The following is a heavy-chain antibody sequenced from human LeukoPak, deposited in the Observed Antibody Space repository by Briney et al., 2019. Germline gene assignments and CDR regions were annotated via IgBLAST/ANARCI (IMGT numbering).Heavy chain of an antibody. CDR1: GGSISSYY. CDR3: ATTVRAYYYYGMDV. V-gene: IGHV4-59*01. CDR2: ISYSGTP. Sequence: PSETLSLTCTVSGGSISSYYWSWIRHPPGKGLEWIGYISYSGTPTYNPSLSSRVTILVDTSKNQFSLELSSVTAADTAVYYCATTVRAYYYYGMDVWGQGTTVTVSS. D-gene: IGHD1-26*01. J-gene: IGHJ6*02.